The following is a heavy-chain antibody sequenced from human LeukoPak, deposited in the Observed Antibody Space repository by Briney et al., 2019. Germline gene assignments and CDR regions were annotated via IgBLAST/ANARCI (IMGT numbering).Heavy chain of an antibody. CDR1: GYTFTGYC. Sequence: ASVKVSCKASGYTFTGYCMHWVRQAPGQGLEWMGRINPNSGGTNYAQKFQGRVTMTRDTSISTAYMELSRLRSDDTAVYYCARDSRSRYCSGVGTYWGQGTLVTVSS. CDR2: INPNSGGT. V-gene: IGHV1-2*06. J-gene: IGHJ4*02. D-gene: IGHD2-15*01. CDR3: ARDSRSRYCSGVGTY.